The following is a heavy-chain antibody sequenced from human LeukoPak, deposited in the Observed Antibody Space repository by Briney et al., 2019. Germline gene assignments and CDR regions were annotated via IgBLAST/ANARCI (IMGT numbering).Heavy chain of an antibody. J-gene: IGHJ6*02. CDR2: TKKRSDGGAT. CDR1: GFTFSNTW. D-gene: IGHD1-14*01. Sequence: PGGSLRLSCAGSGFTFSNTWMCWVRQAPGKGLEWVGRTKKRSDGGATDYAAPVKGRFTISRDDSENTLYLQMNSLKTEDTAVYYCSTYKYDQGYYAMDVWGQGTTVTVSS. CDR3: STYKYDQGYYAMDV. V-gene: IGHV3-15*01.